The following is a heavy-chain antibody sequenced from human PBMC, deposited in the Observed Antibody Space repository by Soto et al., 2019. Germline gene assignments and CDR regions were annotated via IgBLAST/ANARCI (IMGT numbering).Heavy chain of an antibody. J-gene: IGHJ6*02. D-gene: IGHD2-15*01. CDR3: AHKGGRGAAMDV. Sequence: QITLKESGPTLVKPTQTLTLTCTFSGFSISTSGVGVAWISQPPVMALEWLALIYWDGDERYSPFLQNSVTITKDTSKNQVVLTMTNMDPVDTATYYCAHKGGRGAAMDVWGQGTTVTVS. V-gene: IGHV2-5*02. CDR1: GFSISTSGVG. CDR2: IYWDGDE.